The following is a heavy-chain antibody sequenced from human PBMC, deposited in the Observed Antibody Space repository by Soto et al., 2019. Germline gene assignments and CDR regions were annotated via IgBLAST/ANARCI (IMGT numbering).Heavy chain of an antibody. Sequence: TLSLTCAVSGGSIDSGAFSLSWIRQPPGKGLEWIGYVTHSGTAYSIPSLNGRLTLSVDSSQTQFSLKLTSVTAADSAFYYCDRIHWAQRSLDYWGRGILVTVSS. J-gene: IGHJ4*02. D-gene: IGHD3-16*01. CDR1: GGSIDSGAFS. V-gene: IGHV4-30-2*01. CDR3: DRIHWAQRSLDY. CDR2: VTHSGTA.